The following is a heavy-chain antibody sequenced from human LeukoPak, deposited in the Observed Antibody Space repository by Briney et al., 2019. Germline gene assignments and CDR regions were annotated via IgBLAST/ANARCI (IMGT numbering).Heavy chain of an antibody. D-gene: IGHD3-16*02. V-gene: IGHV3-33*01. CDR1: GFTFSSYG. J-gene: IGHJ4*02. CDR2: IWYDGSNK. CDR3: ARSFDDYVWGSYRTHFDY. Sequence: GGSLRLSCAASGFTFSSYGMPWVRQAPGKGLEGVAVIWYDGSNKYYADSVKGRFTISRDNSKNTLYLQMNSLRAEDTAVYYCARSFDDYVWGSYRTHFDYWGQGTLVTVSS.